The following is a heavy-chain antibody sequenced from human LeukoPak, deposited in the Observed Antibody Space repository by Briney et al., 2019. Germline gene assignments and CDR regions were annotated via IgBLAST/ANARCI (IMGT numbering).Heavy chain of an antibody. D-gene: IGHD3-10*01. J-gene: IGHJ6*02. V-gene: IGHV3-43*02. CDR1: GFTFDDYA. CDR3: AKVARMGLVRGRFGLGV. Sequence: GGSLRLSCAASGFTFDDYALHWVRQGPGQGLEWVSLINGDGDGTNYAVSVKGRFTISRGNSKNSLYLQMNSLRPEDTAMYYCAKVARMGLVRGRFGLGVWGQGTTVTVAS. CDR2: INGDGDGT.